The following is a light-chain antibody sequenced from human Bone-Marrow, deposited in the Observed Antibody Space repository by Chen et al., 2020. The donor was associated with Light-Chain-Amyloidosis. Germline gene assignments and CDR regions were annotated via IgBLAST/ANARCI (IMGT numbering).Light chain of an antibody. CDR1: NIGSTS. CDR3: QVWDRSSDRPV. V-gene: IGLV3-21*02. CDR2: DDS. J-gene: IGLJ3*02. Sequence: SYVLTQPSSVSVAPGQTATIACGGNNIGSTSVHWYQQTPGQAPLLVVDDDSDRPSGIPERWSGSNSGNTATLTISRVEAGDEAGYYCQVWDRSSDRPVFGGGTNLTVL.